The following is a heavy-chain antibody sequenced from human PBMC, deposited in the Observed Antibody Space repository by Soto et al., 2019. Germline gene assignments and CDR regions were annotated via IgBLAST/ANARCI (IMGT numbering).Heavy chain of an antibody. CDR1: GGSTSTSDW. V-gene: IGHV4-4*02. Sequence: LSLTCAVSGGSTSTSDWWSWVRQPPGKGLEWIGEISHSGNTNYSPSLKSRVTISVDTSKNQFSLKLSSVTAADTAVYYCASSYGSEADFDYWGQGALVTVSS. D-gene: IGHD3-10*01. J-gene: IGHJ4*02. CDR3: ASSYGSEADFDY. CDR2: ISHSGNT.